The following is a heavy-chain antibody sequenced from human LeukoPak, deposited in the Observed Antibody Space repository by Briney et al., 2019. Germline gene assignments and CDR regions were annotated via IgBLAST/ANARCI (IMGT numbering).Heavy chain of an antibody. V-gene: IGHV1-2*06. CDR3: ARVGYYESSGYYEY. CDR1: GYTLTDYF. D-gene: IGHD3-22*01. CDR2: INPNSGGT. J-gene: IGHJ4*02. Sequence: ASVKVSCKASGYTLTDYFMHWVRQAPGQGLEWMGRINPNSGGTNYAQKFQGRVTMTRDTSISTVYMELSRLRSDDTAVYYCARVGYYESSGYYEYWGQGTLVTVSS.